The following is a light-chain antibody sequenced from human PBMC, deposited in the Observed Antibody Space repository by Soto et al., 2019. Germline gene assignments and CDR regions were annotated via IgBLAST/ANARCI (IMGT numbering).Light chain of an antibody. Sequence: DIQMTQSPSSLSASVGDRITITCQASQDIKNYLNWYQQKPGKAPKLLIYDASFSGRGVPSRFSASGSGTDFTLAISSLQPEDIATYYCQQYENLISFGGGAKVEIK. CDR2: DAS. J-gene: IGKJ4*01. V-gene: IGKV1-33*01. CDR1: QDIKNY. CDR3: QQYENLIS.